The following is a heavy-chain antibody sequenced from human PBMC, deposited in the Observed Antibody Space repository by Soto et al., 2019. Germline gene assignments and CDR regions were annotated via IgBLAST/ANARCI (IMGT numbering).Heavy chain of an antibody. D-gene: IGHD2-8*02. Sequence: GGSLRLSCTASGLPHSSFAMMWVRQAPGKGLECVSGIYGNGGGIEYADSVKGRFTISRDNSKNTVYLQMTDLRADDTAVYYCSKDAVYNDVLWFMDHWGQGTQVTVSS. CDR1: GLPHSSFA. V-gene: IGHV3-23*01. CDR3: SKDAVYNDVLWFMDH. CDR2: IYGNGGGI. J-gene: IGHJ4*02.